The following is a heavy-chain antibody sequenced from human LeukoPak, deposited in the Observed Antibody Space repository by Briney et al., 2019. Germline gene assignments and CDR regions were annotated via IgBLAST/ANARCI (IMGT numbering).Heavy chain of an antibody. CDR1: GYTFTSYG. D-gene: IGHD1-26*01. CDR2: INPNSGGT. J-gene: IGHJ4*02. CDR3: ARGTSWSVWDPTLPLGYFDY. V-gene: IGHV1-2*04. Sequence: GASVKVSCKASGYTFTSYGISWVRQAPGQGLEWMGWINPNSGGTNYAQKFQGWVTMTRDTSISTAYMELSRLRSDDTAVYYCARGTSWSVWDPTLPLGYFDYWGQGTLVTVSS.